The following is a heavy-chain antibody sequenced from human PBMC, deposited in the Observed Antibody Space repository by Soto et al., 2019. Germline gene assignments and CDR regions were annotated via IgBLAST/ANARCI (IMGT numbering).Heavy chain of an antibody. CDR3: AREVPLTPVAGVSWFDP. Sequence: GGSLRLSCAASGFTVSSNYMSWVRQAPGKGLEWVSVIYSGGSTYYADSVKGRFTISRHNSKNTLYLQMNSLRAEDTAVYYCAREVPLTPVAGVSWFDPWGQGTLVTVSS. CDR2: IYSGGST. J-gene: IGHJ5*02. D-gene: IGHD6-19*01. V-gene: IGHV3-53*04. CDR1: GFTVSSNY.